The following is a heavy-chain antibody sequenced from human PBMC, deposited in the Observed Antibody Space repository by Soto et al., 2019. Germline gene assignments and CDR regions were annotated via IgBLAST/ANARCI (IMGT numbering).Heavy chain of an antibody. D-gene: IGHD3-3*02. CDR3: ARGLGIFGFDY. V-gene: IGHV3-13*01. CDR1: GFTFSSYD. Sequence: RGSLRLSCAASGFTFSSYDMHWVRQATGKGLEWVSAIGTAGDTYYPGSVKGRFTISRENAKNSLYLQMNSLRAGDTAVYYCARGLGIFGFDYWGQGTLVTVSS. J-gene: IGHJ4*02. CDR2: IGTAGDT.